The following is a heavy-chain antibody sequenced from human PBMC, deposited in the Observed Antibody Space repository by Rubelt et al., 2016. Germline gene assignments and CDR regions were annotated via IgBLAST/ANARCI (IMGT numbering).Heavy chain of an antibody. D-gene: IGHD2-2*01. Sequence: QVQLQESGPGLVKPSETLSLTCTVSGGSISSYYWSWIRQPPGKGLEWIGEINHSGSTNYNPSLKSRVTISVDTSKEQFSLKLSSVTAADTAVYYCARLPVVVPAAVYNDAVEIRSQGTMVTVTS. V-gene: IGHV4-59*12. CDR3: ARLPVVVPAAVYNDAVEI. J-gene: IGHJ3*02. CDR2: INHSGST. CDR1: GGSISSYY.